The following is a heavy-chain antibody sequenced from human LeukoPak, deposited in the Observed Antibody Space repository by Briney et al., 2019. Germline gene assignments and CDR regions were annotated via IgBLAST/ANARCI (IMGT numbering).Heavy chain of an antibody. D-gene: IGHD3-22*01. CDR1: GGSFSGYS. J-gene: IGHJ3*02. CDR3: ARAKSVVITSGDAFDI. CDR2: INHSRGT. Sequence: SETLSLTCAFYGGSFSGYSWSWIRQPPGKGLEWIGEINHSRGTNYNPSLKSRVTISADTSKNQFSLRLSSVTAADTAVYYCARAKSVVITSGDAFDIWGQGTMVTVSS. V-gene: IGHV4-34*01.